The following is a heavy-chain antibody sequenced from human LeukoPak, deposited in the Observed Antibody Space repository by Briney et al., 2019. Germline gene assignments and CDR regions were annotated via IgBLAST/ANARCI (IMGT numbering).Heavy chain of an antibody. CDR3: ARETVGLDY. Sequence: SGGSLRLSCAASGFTFSSYNLNWVRQAPGKGLEWVSYISDGSSTIYYADSVRGRFTISRDNAKNSLYLQINSLRDEDTAVYYCARETVGLDYWGQGTLVTVSS. CDR2: ISDGSSTI. D-gene: IGHD4-23*01. V-gene: IGHV3-48*02. J-gene: IGHJ4*02. CDR1: GFTFSSYN.